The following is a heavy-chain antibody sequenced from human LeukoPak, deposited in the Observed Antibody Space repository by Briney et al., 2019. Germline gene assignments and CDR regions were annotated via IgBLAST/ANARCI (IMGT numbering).Heavy chain of an antibody. CDR2: VDPEDGET. Sequence: ASVKVSCKVSGYTFTDYYMHWVQQAPGKGLEWMGIVDPEDGETIYAEKFQGRVTITTDTSTDTAYMELSSLRSEDTAVYYCATDRRSSGYYGAFDIWGQGTMVTVSS. J-gene: IGHJ3*02. CDR1: GYTFTDYY. CDR3: ATDRRSSGYYGAFDI. V-gene: IGHV1-69-2*01. D-gene: IGHD3-22*01.